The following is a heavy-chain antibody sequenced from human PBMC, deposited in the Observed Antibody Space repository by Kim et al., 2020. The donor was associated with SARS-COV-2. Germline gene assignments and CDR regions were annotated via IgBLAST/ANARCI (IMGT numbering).Heavy chain of an antibody. CDR3: ALGAATFYYGMDV. Sequence: YAPKFQGRVTVTAAESTSTAYMELSSLRSEDTAVYYCALGAATFYYGMDVWGQGTTVTVSS. V-gene: IGHV1-69*01. J-gene: IGHJ6*02. D-gene: IGHD2-15*01.